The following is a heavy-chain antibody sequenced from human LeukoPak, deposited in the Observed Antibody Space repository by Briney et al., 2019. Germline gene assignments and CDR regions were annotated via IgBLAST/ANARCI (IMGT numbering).Heavy chain of an antibody. J-gene: IGHJ4*01. D-gene: IGHD3-22*01. CDR3: ARSGGVWVLTYYFDY. CDR2: IQYSGST. Sequence: SETLSLTCTVSGGSISSYYWSWIRQPPGKGLEWIGYIQYSGSTNYNPSLKSRVTISVGTSKSQFSLKLSSVTAADTPVYYCARSGGVWVLTYYFDYCRHGTLVTVSP. CDR1: GGSISSYY. V-gene: IGHV4-59*01.